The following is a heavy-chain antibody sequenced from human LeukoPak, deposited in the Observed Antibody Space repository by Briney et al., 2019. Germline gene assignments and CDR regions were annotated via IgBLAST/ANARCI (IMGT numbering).Heavy chain of an antibody. CDR2: IYYSGST. D-gene: IGHD6-19*01. Sequence: SETLSLTCAVYGGSFSGYYWSWIRQPPGKGLEWIGYIYYSGSTNYNPSLKSRVTISVDTSKNQFSLKLSSVTAADTAVYYCARRVVDSSGWEYFDYWGQGTLVTVSS. V-gene: IGHV4-59*01. J-gene: IGHJ4*02. CDR3: ARRVVDSSGWEYFDY. CDR1: GGSFSGYY.